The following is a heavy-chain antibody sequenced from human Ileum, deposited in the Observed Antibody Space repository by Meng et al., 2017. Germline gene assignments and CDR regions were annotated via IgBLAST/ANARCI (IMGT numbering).Heavy chain of an antibody. Sequence: GPPVQSGSELKQPGASVKVSVQASRYTFTNYAIKWVRQAPGQGLGWMGWINTNTGNPTYAQGFTGRFVFSLDTSVNTAHLQISTLTAEDTAVYYCATSGGGFDYWGQGALVTVSS. CDR2: INTNTGNP. CDR3: ATSGGGFDY. CDR1: RYTFTNYA. V-gene: IGHV7-4-1*02. J-gene: IGHJ4*02. D-gene: IGHD1-26*01.